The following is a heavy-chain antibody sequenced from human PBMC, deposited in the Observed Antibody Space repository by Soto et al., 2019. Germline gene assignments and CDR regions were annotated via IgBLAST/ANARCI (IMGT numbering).Heavy chain of an antibody. CDR2: MYHSGST. CDR3: AEVPDY. J-gene: IGHJ4*02. CDR1: GGSISSGGYS. D-gene: IGHD2-2*01. Sequence: SETLSLTCAVSGGSISSGGYSWSWIRQPPGKGLEWIGYMYHSGSTYYNPSLKSRVTISIDRSKNQFSLKLSSVTAADTAVYYYAEVPDYWGQRILVTVSS. V-gene: IGHV4-30-2*01.